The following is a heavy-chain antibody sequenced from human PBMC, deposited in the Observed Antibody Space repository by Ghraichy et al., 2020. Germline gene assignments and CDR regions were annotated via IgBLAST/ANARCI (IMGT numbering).Heavy chain of an antibody. J-gene: IGHJ4*02. D-gene: IGHD2-2*01. CDR3: AKEGSYCRSSSCTHFDY. V-gene: IGHV3-23*01. CDR2: IKGSGSST. CDR1: GFTFSSYA. Sequence: GGSLRLSCAASGFTFSSYAMSWVRQAPGKGLEWVSAIKGSGSSTYYRDSVKGRFTISRDNYKSTLYLQMNSLRAEDTAVYYCAKEGSYCRSSSCTHFDYWGQGTLVTLSS.